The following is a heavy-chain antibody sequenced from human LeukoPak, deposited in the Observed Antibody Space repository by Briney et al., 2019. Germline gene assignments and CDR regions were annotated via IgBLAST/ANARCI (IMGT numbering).Heavy chain of an antibody. V-gene: IGHV3-21*06. J-gene: IGHJ1*01. D-gene: IGHD1-26*01. CDR1: GFTFSDYS. CDR2: ISRSSRHV. Sequence: GGSLRLSCATSGFTFSDYSMNWVRQAPGKGLEWVSSISRSSRHVYYAGSVKGRFTISRDDGKNSLYLQMNSLRAEDMAVYYCVRDLMEMGATTAYLHHWGQGTLVTVSS. CDR3: VRDLMEMGATTAYLHH.